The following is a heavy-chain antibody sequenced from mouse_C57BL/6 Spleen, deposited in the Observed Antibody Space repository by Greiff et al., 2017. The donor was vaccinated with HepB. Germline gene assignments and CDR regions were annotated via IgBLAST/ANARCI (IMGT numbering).Heavy chain of an antibody. J-gene: IGHJ2*01. CDR3: TTWLRGFDY. V-gene: IGHV14-4*01. CDR2: IDPENGAT. CDR1: GFNIKDDY. D-gene: IGHD2-2*01. Sequence: EVQLQQSGAELVRPGASVKLSCTASGFNIKDDYMHWVKQRPDQGLEWIGWIDPENGATEYASKFLGKATITADTSTNTAYLQLSSLTSEDTAVYYCTTWLRGFDYWGQGTTLTVSS.